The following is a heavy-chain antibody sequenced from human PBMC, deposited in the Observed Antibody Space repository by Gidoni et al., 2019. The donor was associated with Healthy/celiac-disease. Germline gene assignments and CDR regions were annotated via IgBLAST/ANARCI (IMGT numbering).Heavy chain of an antibody. D-gene: IGHD3-22*01. Sequence: EVKLVESGGGLVQPGRSLRLPCAASGFPFDDSAMPWVRQAPGTGLEWVSGISWNSGSIGYADSVKGRFTISRDNAKNSLYLQMNSLRAEDTALYYCAKDFARYYYDSSGYYLPFFDYWGQGTLVTVSS. CDR3: AKDFARYYYDSSGYYLPFFDY. CDR2: ISWNSGSI. CDR1: GFPFDDSA. J-gene: IGHJ4*02. V-gene: IGHV3-9*01.